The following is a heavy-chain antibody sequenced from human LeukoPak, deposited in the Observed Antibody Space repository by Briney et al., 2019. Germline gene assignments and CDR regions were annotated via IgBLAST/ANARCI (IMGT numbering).Heavy chain of an antibody. CDR1: GYTFSSYW. D-gene: IGHD5-24*01. V-gene: IGHV5-51*01. CDR2: IYPGDADT. CDR3: ARQRDGFFDY. Sequence: GESLKISCKASGYTFSSYWIGWVRQMPGKGLEWVSIIYPGDADTRDSPSFQGHVNVSADKSMSTDYLQWSSLKASDTALYYCARQRDGFFDYWGQGTLVTVSS. J-gene: IGHJ4*02.